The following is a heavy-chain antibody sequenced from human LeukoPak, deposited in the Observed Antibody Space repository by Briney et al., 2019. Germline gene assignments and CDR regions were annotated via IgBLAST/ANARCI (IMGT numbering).Heavy chain of an antibody. CDR3: ARELGDYRNFYHYGLDV. CDR2: ISASGGST. J-gene: IGHJ6*02. D-gene: IGHD4-17*01. CDR1: GFTFNTYA. V-gene: IGHV3-23*01. Sequence: PGGSLRLSCAASGFTFNTYAMSWVRQAPGKGLEWVSGISASGGSTYYADSVKGRFTISRDNSKNTLYLQMNSLRAEDSAVYYCARELGDYRNFYHYGLDVWGQGTTVTVSS.